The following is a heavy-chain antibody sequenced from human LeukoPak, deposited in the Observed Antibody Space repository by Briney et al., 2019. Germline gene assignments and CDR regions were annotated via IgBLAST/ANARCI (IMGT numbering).Heavy chain of an antibody. CDR1: GFTFSSYG. Sequence: PGGSLRLSCAASGFTFSSYGMHWVRQAPGKGLEWVAFIRYDGSNKYYADSVKGRFTISRDNSKNTLYLQMNSLRAEDTAVYYCAKDHSYGLNAFDIWGQGTMVTVSS. CDR3: AKDHSYGLNAFDI. CDR2: IRYDGSNK. V-gene: IGHV3-30*02. J-gene: IGHJ3*02. D-gene: IGHD5-18*01.